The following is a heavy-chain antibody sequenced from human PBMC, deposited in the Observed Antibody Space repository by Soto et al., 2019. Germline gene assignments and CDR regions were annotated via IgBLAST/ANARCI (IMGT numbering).Heavy chain of an antibody. CDR1: GGSISSYY. CDR3: ARGAGYYDRGAFDI. J-gene: IGHJ3*02. Sequence: QVQLQESGPGLVKPSEILSITCTVSGGSISSYYWSWIRQPRGKGLEWIGYIYYSGSTSYNPSRKSRVIISVDTSKNQFSLKLSSVTAADTAVYYCARGAGYYDRGAFDIWGQGTMVTVS. D-gene: IGHD3-22*01. CDR2: IYYSGST. V-gene: IGHV4-59*01.